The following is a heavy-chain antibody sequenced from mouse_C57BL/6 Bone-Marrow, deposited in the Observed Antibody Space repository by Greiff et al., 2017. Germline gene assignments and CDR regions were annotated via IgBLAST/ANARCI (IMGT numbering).Heavy chain of an antibody. D-gene: IGHD2-5*01. CDR2: IYPGSGST. V-gene: IGHV1-55*01. CDR1: GYTFTSYW. J-gene: IGHJ1*03. Sequence: QVQLQQPGAELVKPGASVKMSCKASGYTFTSYWITWVKQRPGQGLEWIGDIYPGSGSTNYNEKFKSKATLTVDTSSSPAYMQLSSLTSDDSAVYYCARPYYSNYWYVDVWGTGTTVTVSS. CDR3: ARPYYSNYWYVDV.